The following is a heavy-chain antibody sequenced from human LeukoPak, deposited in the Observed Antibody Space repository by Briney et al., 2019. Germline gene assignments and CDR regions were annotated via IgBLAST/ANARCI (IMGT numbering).Heavy chain of an antibody. CDR2: FNPNSGGT. CDR1: GYTFSGYY. J-gene: IGHJ5*02. Sequence: ASVKVSCKASGYTFSGYYMHWVRQAPGQGLEWMGWFNPNSGGTKYAQKFQGRVTMTRDTSISTAYMELSRLRSDDTAVYYCARVVIAAAGTVSWFDPWGQGTLVTVSS. D-gene: IGHD6-13*01. CDR3: ARVVIAAAGTVSWFDP. V-gene: IGHV1-2*02.